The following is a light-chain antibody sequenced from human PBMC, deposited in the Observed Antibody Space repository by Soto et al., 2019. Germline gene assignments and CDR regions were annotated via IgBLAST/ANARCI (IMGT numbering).Light chain of an antibody. CDR2: DVS. CDR3: QQYGSSSLT. J-gene: IGKJ4*01. V-gene: IGKV3-11*01. CDR1: QSVTSY. Sequence: EIVLTQSPATLSLSPGERATLSCRASQSVTSYLAWYQQKPGQAPRLLIYDVSNRASGIPARFSGSGSETDFTLTISRLEPEDFAVYYCQQYGSSSLTFGGGTKVEIK.